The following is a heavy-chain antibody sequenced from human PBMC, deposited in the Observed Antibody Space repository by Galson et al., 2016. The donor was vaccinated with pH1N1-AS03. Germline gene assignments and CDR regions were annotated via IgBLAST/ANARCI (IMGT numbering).Heavy chain of an antibody. CDR1: GLIFKNTW. CDR3: ATDSRGGSYYGVS. V-gene: IGHV3-15*01. J-gene: IGHJ5*01. Sequence: SLRLSCAVSGLIFKNTWMSWVRQAPGMGLEWVGRIQSKFNDGAIDYAAAVTGRFTISRDDSQNTLYLQMNNLKTEDTGLYYCATDSRGGSYYGVSWGHGTLVTVSS. D-gene: IGHD1-26*01. CDR2: IQSKFNDGAI.